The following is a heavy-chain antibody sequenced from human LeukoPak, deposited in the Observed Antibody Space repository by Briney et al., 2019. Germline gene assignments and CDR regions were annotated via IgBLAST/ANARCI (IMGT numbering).Heavy chain of an antibody. J-gene: IGHJ3*02. D-gene: IGHD5-18*01. CDR2: IYYSGST. V-gene: IGHV4-31*03. CDR3: ARGLLQLWLTTAFDI. Sequence: SETLSLTCTVSGGSISSGGYYWSWIRQHPGKGLEWNGYIYYSGSTYYNPSLKSRVTISVDTSKNQFSLKLSSVTAADTAVYYCARGLLQLWLTTAFDIWGQGTMVTVSS. CDR1: GGSISSGGYY.